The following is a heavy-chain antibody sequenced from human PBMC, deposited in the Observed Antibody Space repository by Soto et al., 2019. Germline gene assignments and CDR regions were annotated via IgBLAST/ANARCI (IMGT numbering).Heavy chain of an antibody. J-gene: IGHJ4*02. CDR3: ARDNDGSGSYLMAHNDY. Sequence: QVQLVQSGAEVKKPGASVTVSCKASGYTFTSYGISWVRQAPGQGLAWMGWISAYNGNTNYAQKLQGRVTMTTDTSTSTAYMELRSLRSDDTAVYYCARDNDGSGSYLMAHNDYWGQGTLVTVSS. CDR2: ISAYNGNT. D-gene: IGHD1-26*01. CDR1: GYTFTSYG. V-gene: IGHV1-18*01.